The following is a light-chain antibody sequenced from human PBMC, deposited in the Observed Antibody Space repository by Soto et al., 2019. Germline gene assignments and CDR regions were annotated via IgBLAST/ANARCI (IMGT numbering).Light chain of an antibody. J-gene: IGKJ1*01. Sequence: IVLTQSPGTLSLSPGERATLSCRASQSVRNNYLAWYQQQPGQAPRLLIYGASNRATGIPDRFSGSGSGTDFTLTISRLEPEDFAVYYCQQYGSSGTFGQGTKVDI. CDR1: QSVRNNY. CDR2: GAS. V-gene: IGKV3-20*01. CDR3: QQYGSSGT.